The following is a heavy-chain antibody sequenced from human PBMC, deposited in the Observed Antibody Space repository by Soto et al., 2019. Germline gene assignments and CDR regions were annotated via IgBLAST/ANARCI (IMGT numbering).Heavy chain of an antibody. Sequence: PSETLSLTCTVSGGSISSGGYYWSWIRQHPGKGLEWIGYIYYSGSTYYNPSLKSRVTISVDTSKNQFSLKLSSVTAADTAVYYCARGVVVVPAAVSYWFDPWGQGTLVTVSS. CDR2: IYYSGST. V-gene: IGHV4-31*03. D-gene: IGHD2-2*01. J-gene: IGHJ5*02. CDR1: GGSISSGGYY. CDR3: ARGVVVVPAAVSYWFDP.